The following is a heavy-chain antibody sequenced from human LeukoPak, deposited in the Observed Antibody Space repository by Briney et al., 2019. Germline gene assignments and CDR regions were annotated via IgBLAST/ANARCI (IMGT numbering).Heavy chain of an antibody. J-gene: IGHJ5*02. CDR2: INPNDGDT. V-gene: IGHV1-2*02. CDR1: GYTFTDYY. D-gene: IGHD2-15*01. CDR3: ARVVVARMGFDP. Sequence: ASVKVSCKASGYTFTDYYMHWVRQAPGQGFEWMGWINPNDGDTNYAQKFQGRVTMTRDTSISTAHMEVSRLRSEDTAVYYCARVVVARMGFDPWGQGTLVTVSS.